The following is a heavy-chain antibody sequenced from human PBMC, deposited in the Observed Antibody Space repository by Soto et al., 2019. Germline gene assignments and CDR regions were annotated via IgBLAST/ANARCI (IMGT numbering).Heavy chain of an antibody. J-gene: IGHJ6*02. CDR3: ARQNNRNEDYFFYGMDV. CDR2: IIPIFGTS. V-gene: IGHV1-69*12. CDR1: GGTFSSYA. D-gene: IGHD1-1*01. Sequence: QVQLVQSGAAVKKPGSSVKVSCKASGGTFSSYAISWVRQAPGQGLEWMGGIIPIFGTSNYAQKFQGRVMITADESTSTAYMELSSLRSEDTAVYYCARQNNRNEDYFFYGMDVWGQGTTVTVSS.